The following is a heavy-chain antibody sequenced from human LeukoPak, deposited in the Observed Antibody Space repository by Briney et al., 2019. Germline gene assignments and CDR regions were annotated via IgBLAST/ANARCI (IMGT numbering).Heavy chain of an antibody. J-gene: IGHJ4*02. CDR2: VSYDGFNK. D-gene: IGHD3-10*01. CDR1: GFTFNFYA. Sequence: GKSLRLSCAASGFTFNFYAMHWVRQAPGKGLEWVALVSYDGFNKFYGDSVKGRFTISRDDSKKTLYLQMSGLRSEDTAVYYCARDGGDYFGSGNYDASVPDYWGQGTTVTVS. CDR3: ARDGGDYFGSGNYDASVPDY. V-gene: IGHV3-30*03.